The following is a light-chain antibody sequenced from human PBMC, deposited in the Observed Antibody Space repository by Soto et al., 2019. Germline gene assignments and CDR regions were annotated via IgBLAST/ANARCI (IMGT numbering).Light chain of an antibody. CDR3: QQYGSSSWT. Sequence: EIVLTQSPGTLSLSPGERATLSCRASQSVSSSYLAWYQQKPGQAPRLLIYCASSMATGIPDRFSGSGSGTDFTLTISRLEPEDFAVYYCQQYGSSSWTFGQGTKVEIK. J-gene: IGKJ1*01. CDR1: QSVSSSY. V-gene: IGKV3-20*01. CDR2: CAS.